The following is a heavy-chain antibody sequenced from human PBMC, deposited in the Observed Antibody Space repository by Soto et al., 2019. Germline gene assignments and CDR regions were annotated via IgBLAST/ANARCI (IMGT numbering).Heavy chain of an antibody. J-gene: IGHJ6*02. CDR1: GFTFSSYG. D-gene: IGHD4-4*01. CDR3: AKDYSNYVYYHYGMDV. Sequence: QVQLVESGGGVVQPGRSLRLSCAASGFTFSSYGMHWVRQAPGKGLEWVAVISYDGSNKYYADSVKGRFTISRDNSKNTLYLQMTSLRAEDTAVYYCAKDYSNYVYYHYGMDVWGQGTTVTVSS. CDR2: ISYDGSNK. V-gene: IGHV3-30*18.